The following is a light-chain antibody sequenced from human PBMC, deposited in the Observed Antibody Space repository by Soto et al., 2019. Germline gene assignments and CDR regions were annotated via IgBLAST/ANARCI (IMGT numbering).Light chain of an antibody. J-gene: IGKJ1*01. CDR3: QQTYSFPRT. CDR1: QDISSW. Sequence: DIQMTQSPSSVSASVGDSVTITCRASQDISSWLAWYQQKPGKAPNLLIYAASTLQSGVPSRFSGGGSGTDFTLTINSLQPEDIATYYCQQTYSFPRTFGQGTKVDIK. CDR2: AAS. V-gene: IGKV1-12*01.